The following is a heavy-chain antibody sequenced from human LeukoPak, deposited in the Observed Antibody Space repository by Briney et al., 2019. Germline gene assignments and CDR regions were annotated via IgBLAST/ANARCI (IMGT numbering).Heavy chain of an antibody. CDR1: GFTFSSSA. D-gene: IGHD5-12*01. Sequence: QSGGSLRLSCVASGFTFSSSAMRWVRQAPGKGLEWVSTISGAGGSTYYADSVKGRFTISRDNSKNMLYLQMNSLRAEDTAIYYCAKTVDNFTNSDYWGQGTLVTVSS. J-gene: IGHJ4*02. CDR2: ISGAGGST. CDR3: AKTVDNFTNSDY. V-gene: IGHV3-23*01.